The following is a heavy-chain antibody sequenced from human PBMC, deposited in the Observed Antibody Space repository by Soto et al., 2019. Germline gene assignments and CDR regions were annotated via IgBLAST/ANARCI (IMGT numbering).Heavy chain of an antibody. V-gene: IGHV4-31*03. CDR2: IYYSGGT. CDR3: ARKDSGYADYMDV. Sequence: QVQLQESGPGLVKPSQTLSLTCTVSGGSISRGGYYWSWIRQHPGKGLEWIGYIYYSGGTYYNPSLKRGVTISVDTSENQFSLRLSSVTAADTAVYYCARKDSGYADYMDVWGKGTTVTVSS. J-gene: IGHJ6*03. D-gene: IGHD5-12*01. CDR1: GGSISRGGYY.